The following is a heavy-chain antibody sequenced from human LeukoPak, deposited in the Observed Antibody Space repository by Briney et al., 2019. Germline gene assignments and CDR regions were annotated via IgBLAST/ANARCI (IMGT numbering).Heavy chain of an antibody. CDR3: AKEGGVDYGDPYYYMDV. D-gene: IGHD4-17*01. Sequence: GGSLRLSCAASGFTFSSYWMHWVRQAPGKGLVWVSRINTDGSSTSYADSVKGRFTISRDNSKNTLYLQMNSLRAEDTAVYYCAKEGGVDYGDPYYYMDVWGKGTTVTVSS. V-gene: IGHV3-74*01. CDR2: INTDGSST. J-gene: IGHJ6*03. CDR1: GFTFSSYW.